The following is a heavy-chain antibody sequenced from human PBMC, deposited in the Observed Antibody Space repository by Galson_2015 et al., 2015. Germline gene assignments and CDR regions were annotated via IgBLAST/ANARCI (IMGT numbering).Heavy chain of an antibody. CDR2: INPNSGGT. CDR1: GYTFTGYY. V-gene: IGHV1-2*06. Sequence: SVKVSCKASGYTFTGYYMHWVRQAPGQGLGWMGRINPNSGGTNYAQKFQGRVTMTRDTSISTAYMELSRLRSDDTAVYYCARVGLSGSYALNYYFDYWGQGTLVTVSS. D-gene: IGHD1-26*01. CDR3: ARVGLSGSYALNYYFDY. J-gene: IGHJ4*02.